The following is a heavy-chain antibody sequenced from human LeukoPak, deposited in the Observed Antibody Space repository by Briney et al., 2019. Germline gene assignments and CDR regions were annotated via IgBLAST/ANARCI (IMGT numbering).Heavy chain of an antibody. V-gene: IGHV4-39*07. J-gene: IGHJ4*02. CDR1: GGSIRSSYYY. Sequence: PSETLSLTCTVSGGSIRSSYYYWGWIRQPPGKGLEWIGSIYDSGSTYYNPSLKSRVTISVDTSKNQFSLKLSSVTAADTAVYYCARASMIGGLDYWGQGTLVTVSS. CDR2: IYDSGST. CDR3: ARASMIGGLDY. D-gene: IGHD3-22*01.